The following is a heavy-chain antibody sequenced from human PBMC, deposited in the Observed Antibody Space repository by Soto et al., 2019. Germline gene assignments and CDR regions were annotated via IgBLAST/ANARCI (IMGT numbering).Heavy chain of an antibody. D-gene: IGHD2-2*02. CDR2: IIPIFGTA. J-gene: IGHJ6*04. CDR3: ASAGADGSSTSCYTQRYYYYYGMDV. V-gene: IGHV1-69*13. CDR1: GGTFSSYA. Sequence: ASVKVSCKASGGTFSSYAISWVRQAPGQGLEWMGGIIPIFGTANYAQKFQGRVTITADESTSTAYMELSSLRSEDTAVYYCASAGADGSSTSCYTQRYYYYYGMDVRGKGTHVTVSS.